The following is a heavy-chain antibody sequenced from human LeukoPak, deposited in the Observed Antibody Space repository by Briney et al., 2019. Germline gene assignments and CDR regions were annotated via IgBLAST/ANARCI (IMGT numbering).Heavy chain of an antibody. CDR3: ARADPYSGYDFDY. J-gene: IGHJ4*02. V-gene: IGHV4-59*01. CDR2: IYYSGAT. Sequence: SETLSLTCTVSGGSISGFYWNWIRQPPGKGLEYIGYIYYSGATNYIPSLKSRVTISVDTSKNQFSLKLNSVTTADTAIYYCARADPYSGYDFDYWGQGTLGTVSS. D-gene: IGHD5-12*01. CDR1: GGSISGFY.